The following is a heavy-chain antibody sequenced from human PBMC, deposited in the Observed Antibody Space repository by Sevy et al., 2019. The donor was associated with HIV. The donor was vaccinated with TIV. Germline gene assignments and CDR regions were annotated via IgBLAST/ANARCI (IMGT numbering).Heavy chain of an antibody. CDR1: GFTFSSYA. CDR3: AGARPRDYVWGSYRYSGDAFDI. V-gene: IGHV3-30*04. D-gene: IGHD3-16*02. CDR2: ISYDGSNK. J-gene: IGHJ3*02. Sequence: GGSLRLSCAASGFTFSSYAMHWVRQAPGKGLEWVAVISYDGSNKYYADSVKGRFTISRDNSKNMLYLQMNSLRAEDTAGYYCAGARPRDYVWGSYRYSGDAFDIWGQGTMVTVSS.